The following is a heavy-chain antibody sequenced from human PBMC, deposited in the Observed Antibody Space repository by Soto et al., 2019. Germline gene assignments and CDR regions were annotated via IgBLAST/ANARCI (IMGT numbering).Heavy chain of an antibody. V-gene: IGHV3-23*01. Sequence: WWSLRLSFAESGFTFNAYAMVWVRQSPGKLLEWVSSISATTCQTYYADSVRGRFTIARDNSRNSLFLQMNGLRPEESALYYCAKDEGTSSTVFDYWGKGSLVTVSS. CDR2: ISATTCQT. J-gene: IGHJ4*02. D-gene: IGHD4-4*01. CDR3: AKDEGTSSTVFDY. CDR1: GFTFNAYA.